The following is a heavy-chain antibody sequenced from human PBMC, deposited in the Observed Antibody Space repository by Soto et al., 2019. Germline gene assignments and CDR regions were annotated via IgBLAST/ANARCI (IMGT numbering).Heavy chain of an antibody. J-gene: IGHJ5*02. D-gene: IGHD2-2*02. Sequence: QVQLQESGPGLVKPSGTLSLTCAVSGGSISSSNWWSWVRQPPGKGLEWIGEIYHSGSTNYNPSLKSRVTLSVDKSKNQFSLKLSSVTAADTAVYYCARTYCSSTSCYSGYNWFDPWGQGTLVTVSS. CDR2: IYHSGST. CDR3: ARTYCSSTSCYSGYNWFDP. CDR1: GGSISSSNW. V-gene: IGHV4-4*02.